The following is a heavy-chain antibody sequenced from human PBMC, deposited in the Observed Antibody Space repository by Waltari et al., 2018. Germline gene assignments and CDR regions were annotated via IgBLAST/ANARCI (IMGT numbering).Heavy chain of an antibody. CDR2: IIPIFGTA. D-gene: IGHD3-10*01. J-gene: IGHJ4*02. CDR1: GGTFSSYA. Sequence: QVQLVQSGAEVKKPGSSVKVSCKASGGTFSSYAISWVRQAPGQGLEWMGGIIPIFGTANYAQKFQGRVTITADESTSTAYRGLSSLRSEDTAVYYCARDSRYYGSGSYTPHYWGQGTLVTVSS. V-gene: IGHV1-69*12. CDR3: ARDSRYYGSGSYTPHY.